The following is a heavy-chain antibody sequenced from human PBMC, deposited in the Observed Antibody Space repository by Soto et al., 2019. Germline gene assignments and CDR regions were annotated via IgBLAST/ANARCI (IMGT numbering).Heavy chain of an antibody. V-gene: IGHV3-33*01. Sequence: QVQLVDSGAGVVQPGRSLRLSCAASGFTFSSYGMHWVRQAPGKGLEWVALVWYDGGNKYYEDSVKGRFTISRDNSKNTLSLQMHSLRDEDTAVYYCVRAAACMGNDYVYYYGMDVWGQGTTVTVSS. CDR3: VRAAACMGNDYVYYYGMDV. CDR1: GFTFSSYG. CDR2: VWYDGGNK. J-gene: IGHJ6*02. D-gene: IGHD5-12*01.